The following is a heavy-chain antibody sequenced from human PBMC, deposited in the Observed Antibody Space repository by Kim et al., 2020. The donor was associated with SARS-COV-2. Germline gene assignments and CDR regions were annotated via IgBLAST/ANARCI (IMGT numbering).Heavy chain of an antibody. CDR3: ARGPSSGWVY. CDR1: GFTFSSYE. V-gene: IGHV3-48*03. CDR2: ISSSGSTI. Sequence: GGSLRLFCAASGFTFSSYEMNWVRQAPGKGLEWVSYISSSGSTIYYADSVKGRFTISRDNAKNSLYLQMNSLRAEDTAVYYCARGPSSGWVYWGQGTLVTVSS. J-gene: IGHJ4*02. D-gene: IGHD6-19*01.